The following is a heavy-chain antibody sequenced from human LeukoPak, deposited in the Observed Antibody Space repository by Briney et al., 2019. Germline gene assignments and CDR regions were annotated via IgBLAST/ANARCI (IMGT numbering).Heavy chain of an antibody. J-gene: IGHJ3*02. D-gene: IGHD2-15*01. V-gene: IGHV4-39*07. CDR3: ARVILVVNAFDI. Sequence: WETLSLTCTVSGGSISSSTYYWGCIRQPPGKGLEWIGNIYYSGSTYYNPSLKSRVTISVDTSKNQFSLKLSSLTAADTAVYYCARVILVVNAFDIWGQGTMVTVSS. CDR2: IYYSGST. CDR1: GGSISSSTYY.